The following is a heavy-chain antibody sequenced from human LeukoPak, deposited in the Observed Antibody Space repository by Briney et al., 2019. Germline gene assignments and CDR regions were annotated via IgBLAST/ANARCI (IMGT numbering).Heavy chain of an antibody. CDR2: AYYSGST. D-gene: IGHD5-12*01. CDR1: GASVSNHY. J-gene: IGHJ4*02. CDR3: AISYGGYVLDS. Sequence: PSETLSLTCSVSGASVSNHYCTWTRQPPGKRLEWLGYAYYSGSTNYNASLKSRVTTSVDTSKNQFSLRLNSVTAADTAVYYCAISYGGYVLDSWGQGTLVIVSS. V-gene: IGHV4-59*02.